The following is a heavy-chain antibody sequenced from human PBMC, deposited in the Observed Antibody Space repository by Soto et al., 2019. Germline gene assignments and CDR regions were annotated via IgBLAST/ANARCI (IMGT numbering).Heavy chain of an antibody. D-gene: IGHD2-21*02. J-gene: IGHJ6*02. Sequence: QVQLQESGPGLVRPSQTLTLTCNVSGGSISSDHYHWTWIRQPPGKGLEWIGYIHYSGSVHYNPSPQSRVIMSLYKSKNLFSQKLSSVTAADTAVYFCVREDDGGDRDYYGLDVWGQGTTVTVSS. CDR2: IHYSGSV. V-gene: IGHV4-30-4*01. CDR1: GGSISSDHYH. CDR3: VREDDGGDRDYYGLDV.